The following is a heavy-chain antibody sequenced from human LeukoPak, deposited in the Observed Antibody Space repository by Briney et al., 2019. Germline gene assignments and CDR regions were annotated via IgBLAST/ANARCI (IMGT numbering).Heavy chain of an antibody. CDR1: GFTFSDYW. CDR3: ARARYCSGTSCYFDY. Sequence: GGSLRLSCAASGFTFSDYWMSWVRQAPGKGLEWVANIKKDGSEKYYVDSVKGRFAISRDNAKNSLYLQMNSLRAEDLAVYYCARARYCSGTSCYFDYWGQGTLVTVSS. CDR2: IKKDGSEK. V-gene: IGHV3-7*01. D-gene: IGHD2-15*01. J-gene: IGHJ4*02.